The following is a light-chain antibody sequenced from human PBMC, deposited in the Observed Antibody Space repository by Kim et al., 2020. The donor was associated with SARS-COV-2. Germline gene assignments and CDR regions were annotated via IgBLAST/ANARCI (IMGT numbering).Light chain of an antibody. J-gene: IGKJ4*01. CDR1: QSIRTN. CDR3: QQYNNWPLT. Sequence: SPGEIATLSCRASQSIRTNLAWYQQKPGQAPRLLFYGASTGATGIPARFSGSGSGTEFSLTISSLLSEDIAVYYCQQYNNWPLTFGGGTKVDIK. CDR2: GAS. V-gene: IGKV3D-15*01.